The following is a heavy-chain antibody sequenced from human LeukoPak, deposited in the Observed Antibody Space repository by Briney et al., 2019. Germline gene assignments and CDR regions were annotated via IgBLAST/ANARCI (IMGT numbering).Heavy chain of an antibody. J-gene: IGHJ4*02. CDR1: GFTFSSYS. Sequence: HTGGSLRLSCAASGFTFSSYSMNWVRQAPGKGLEWVSYISSGSSTIYYADSVKGRFTISRDNAKNSLYLQMNSLRAEDTAVYYCARVRYDYGDYVIDYWGQGTLVTVSS. CDR2: ISSGSSTI. D-gene: IGHD4-17*01. CDR3: ARVRYDYGDYVIDY. V-gene: IGHV3-48*01.